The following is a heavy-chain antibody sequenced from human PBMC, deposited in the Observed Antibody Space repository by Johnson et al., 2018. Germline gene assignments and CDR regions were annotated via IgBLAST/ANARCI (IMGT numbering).Heavy chain of an antibody. V-gene: IGHV3-13*04. Sequence: VQLVQSGGGLVQPGGSLRLSCVASGFNFSHNDMHWVRQTTGRGLEWVSTIGPAGDTYYSGSVKGRFTISRENAKNSLYLQMNSLSAGDTAVYYCVRDSTMGGNYYYVMDVWGQGTTVTVSS. CDR1: GFNFSHND. CDR3: VRDSTMGGNYYYVMDV. J-gene: IGHJ6*02. D-gene: IGHD4/OR15-4a*01. CDR2: IGPAGDT.